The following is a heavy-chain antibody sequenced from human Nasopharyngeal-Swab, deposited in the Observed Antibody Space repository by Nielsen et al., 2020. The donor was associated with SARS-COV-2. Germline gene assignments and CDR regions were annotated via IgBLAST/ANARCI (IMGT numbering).Heavy chain of an antibody. V-gene: IGHV1-3*01. CDR3: ARDPLKFVVVPAALSGSYHYYGMDV. CDR1: GYTFTSYA. Sequence: ASVTVSCKASGYTFTSYAMHWVRQAPGQRLEWMGWINAGNGNTKYSQKFQGRVTITRDTSASTAYMELSSLRSEDTAVYYCARDPLKFVVVPAALSGSYHYYGMDVWGQGTTVTVPS. J-gene: IGHJ6*02. CDR2: INAGNGNT. D-gene: IGHD2-2*01.